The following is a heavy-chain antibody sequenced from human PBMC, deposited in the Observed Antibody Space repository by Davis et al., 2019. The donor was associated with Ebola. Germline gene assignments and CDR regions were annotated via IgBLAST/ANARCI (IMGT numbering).Heavy chain of an antibody. CDR3: TRALRWHCSGGSCATEWYYYYGMDV. J-gene: IGHJ6*02. CDR2: INAGNANT. V-gene: IGHV1-3*01. D-gene: IGHD2-15*01. Sequence: ASVKVSCKASGYTFTSYAMHWVRQAPGQRLEWMGWINAGNANTKYSQKFQGRVTITRDTSASTAYRELRSLRSEHPAVYYCTRALRWHCSGGSCATEWYYYYGMDVWGQGTTVTVSS. CDR1: GYTFTSYA.